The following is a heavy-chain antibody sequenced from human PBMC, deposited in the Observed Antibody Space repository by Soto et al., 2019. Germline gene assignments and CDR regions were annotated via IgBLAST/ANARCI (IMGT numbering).Heavy chain of an antibody. V-gene: IGHV3-23*01. CDR1: GFTFGNYA. J-gene: IGHJ3*01. CDR2: ISDPGTST. CDR3: ARSLVTPSDAFDL. D-gene: IGHD2-21*02. Sequence: GGSLRLSCAASGFTFGNYAMNWVRQAPGKGLEWISSISDPGTSTYYANSVKGRFSMSRDNSKNTLFLQMNRLRADDTAVYFCARSLVTPSDAFDLWGRGTLVTVSS.